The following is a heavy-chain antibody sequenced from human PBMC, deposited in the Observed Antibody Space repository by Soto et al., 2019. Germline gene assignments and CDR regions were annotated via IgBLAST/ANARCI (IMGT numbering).Heavy chain of an antibody. Sequence: QVHLQESGPGLVKPSGTLSLTCAVSGGSISSSHWWSWVRQPPGKGLEWIGEMYHSGSTNYNPSLKSRVTISIDHSENQFSLKLSSVTAADTAVYYCARGALAGPYYFDYWGQGILVTVSS. V-gene: IGHV4-4*02. D-gene: IGHD6-19*01. J-gene: IGHJ4*02. CDR2: MYHSGST. CDR1: GGSISSSHW. CDR3: ARGALAGPYYFDY.